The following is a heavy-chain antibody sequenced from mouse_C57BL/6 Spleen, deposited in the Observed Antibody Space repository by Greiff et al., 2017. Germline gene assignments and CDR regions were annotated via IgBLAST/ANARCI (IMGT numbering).Heavy chain of an antibody. Sequence: VQLQQSGAELVRPGASVKLSCTASGFNIKDYYMHWVKQRPEQGLEWIGRIDPEDGDTEYAPKFPGKATMTADTSSNTAYLQLSSLTSEDTAVYYCTTGIYYGNYVCFDYWGQGTTLTVSS. CDR3: TTGIYYGNYVCFDY. V-gene: IGHV14-1*01. CDR2: IDPEDGDT. CDR1: GFNIKDYY. D-gene: IGHD2-1*01. J-gene: IGHJ2*01.